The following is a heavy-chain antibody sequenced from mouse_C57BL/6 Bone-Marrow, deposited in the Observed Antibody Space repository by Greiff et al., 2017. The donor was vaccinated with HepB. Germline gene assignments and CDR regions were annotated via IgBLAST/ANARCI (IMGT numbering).Heavy chain of an antibody. V-gene: IGHV1-54*01. CDR3: ARSGDYGRGAWFAY. J-gene: IGHJ3*01. Sequence: VQLQQSGAELVRPGTSVKVSCKASGYAFTNYLIEWVKQRPGQGLEWIGVINPGSGGTNYNEKFKGKATLTADKSSSTAYMQLSSLTSEDSAVYFCARSGDYGRGAWFAYWGQGTRVTVSA. CDR2: INPGSGGT. CDR1: GYAFTNYL. D-gene: IGHD2-4*01.